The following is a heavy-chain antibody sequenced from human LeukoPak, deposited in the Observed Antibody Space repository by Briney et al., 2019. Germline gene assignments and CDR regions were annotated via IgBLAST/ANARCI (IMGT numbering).Heavy chain of an antibody. V-gene: IGHV4-59*01. CDR2: IYYSGST. CDR3: ARTDYYYYYMDV. CDR1: GGSISSYY. J-gene: IGHJ6*03. Sequence: PSESLSLTCTVSGGSISSYYWSWIRQPPGKGLEWSGYIYYSGSTNYNPSLKSRVTISVDTSKNQFSLKLSSVTAADTAVYYCARTDYYYYYMDVWGKGTTVSVSS.